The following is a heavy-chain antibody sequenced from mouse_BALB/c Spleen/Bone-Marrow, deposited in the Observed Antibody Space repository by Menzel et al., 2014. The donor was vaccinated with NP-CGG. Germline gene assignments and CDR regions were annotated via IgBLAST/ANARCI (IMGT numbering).Heavy chain of an antibody. V-gene: IGHV4-1*02. CDR3: ARMGHYGWFAY. D-gene: IGHD1-1*01. Sequence: EVKVEESGGGLVQPGGSLKLSCAASGFDFSSYWMSWVRQAPGKGLEWIGEINPDSNTINYTPSLKEKFIISRDNAKNRLYLQMSKVRSEDTALYYCARMGHYGWFAYWGQGTLVTVSA. CDR2: INPDSNTI. CDR1: GFDFSSYW. J-gene: IGHJ3*01.